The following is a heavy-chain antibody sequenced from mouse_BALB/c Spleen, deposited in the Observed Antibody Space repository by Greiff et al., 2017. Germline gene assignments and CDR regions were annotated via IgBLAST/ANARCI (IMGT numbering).Heavy chain of an antibody. Sequence: QVHVKQSGPGLVAPSQSLSITCTVSGFSLTSYGVHWVRQPPGKGLEWLGVIWAGGSTNYNSALMSRLSISKDNSKSQVFLKMNSLQTDDTAMYYCARDYYGRGTHYFDYWGQGTTLTVSS. CDR2: IWAGGST. CDR1: GFSLTSYG. CDR3: ARDYYGRGTHYFDY. J-gene: IGHJ2*01. V-gene: IGHV2-9*02. D-gene: IGHD1-1*01.